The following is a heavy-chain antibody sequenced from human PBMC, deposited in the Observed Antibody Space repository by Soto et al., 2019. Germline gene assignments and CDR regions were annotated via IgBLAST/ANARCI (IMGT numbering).Heavy chain of an antibody. CDR3: ARVRSKYSSSSFWFDP. D-gene: IGHD6-6*01. J-gene: IGHJ5*02. Sequence: QVQLVQSGAEVKKPGASVKVSCKASGYTFTSYDINWVRQATGQGLEWMGWMNPNSGNTGYAQKFKGRVTMTRNTSISTAYRELRSLRSEDTAVYDWARVRSKYSSSSFWFDPWGQGTLVTVSS. CDR2: MNPNSGNT. V-gene: IGHV1-8*01. CDR1: GYTFTSYD.